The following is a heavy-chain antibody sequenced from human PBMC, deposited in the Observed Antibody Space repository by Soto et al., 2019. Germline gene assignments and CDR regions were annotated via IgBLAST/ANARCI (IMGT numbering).Heavy chain of an antibody. Sequence: EVQLLESGGGVVRPGGSLRLSCEASGFSFGDYVMNWVRQGQGKGLEWVSSIGGRDGSTYYADSVKGRFTISRDNSKKTVFLEMEGLRGEDTAVHYWGKGRSFSLNGGPPPNWFNPWGQGTQVIVSS. CDR3: GKGRSFSLNGGPPPNWFNP. CDR1: GFSFGDYV. D-gene: IGHD3-10*01. J-gene: IGHJ5*02. CDR2: IGGRDGST. V-gene: IGHV3-23*01.